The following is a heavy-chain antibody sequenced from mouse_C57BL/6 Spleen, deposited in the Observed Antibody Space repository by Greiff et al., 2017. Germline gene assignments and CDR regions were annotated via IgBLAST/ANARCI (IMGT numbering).Heavy chain of an antibody. Sequence: VQLQESGPELVKPGASVKISCKASGYAFSSSWMNWVKQRPGKGLEWIGRIYPGDGDTNYNGKFKGKATLTADKSSSTAYMQLSSLTSEDSAVYFCARVRTVHFDYWGQGTTLTVSS. V-gene: IGHV1-82*01. J-gene: IGHJ2*01. CDR2: IYPGDGDT. CDR1: GYAFSSSW. CDR3: ARVRTVHFDY.